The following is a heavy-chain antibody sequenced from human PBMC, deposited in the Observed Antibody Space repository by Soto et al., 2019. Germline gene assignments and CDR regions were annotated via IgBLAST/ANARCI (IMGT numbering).Heavy chain of an antibody. V-gene: IGHV3-23*01. D-gene: IGHD4-17*01. CDR1: GFTFSSYA. CDR2: ISGSGGST. CDR3: APSYYGDYYFDY. J-gene: IGHJ4*02. Sequence: EVQLLESGGGLVQPGGSLRLSCAASGFTFSSYAMSWVRQAPGKGLEWVSAISGSGGSTYYADSVKGRFTISRDNSKNTLYLQMNSLRAEDTAVYYCAPSYYGDYYFDYWGQGTLVTVSS.